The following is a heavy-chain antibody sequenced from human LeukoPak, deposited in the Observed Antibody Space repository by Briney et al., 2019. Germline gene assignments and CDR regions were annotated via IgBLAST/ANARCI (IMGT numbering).Heavy chain of an antibody. V-gene: IGHV4-39*07. D-gene: IGHD3-10*01. CDR3: ARDRGLPHNYYYYGMDV. CDR2: IYYSGST. CDR1: GGSISSSSYY. Sequence: SETLSLTCTVSGGSISSSSYYWGWIRQPPGKGLEWIGSIYYSGSTYYNPSLKSRVTISVDTSKNQFSLKLSSVTAADTAVYYCARDRGLPHNYYYYGMDVWGQGTTVTVSS. J-gene: IGHJ6*02.